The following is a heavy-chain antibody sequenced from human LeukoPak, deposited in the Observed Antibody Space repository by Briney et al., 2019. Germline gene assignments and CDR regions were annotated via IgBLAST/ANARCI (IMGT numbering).Heavy chain of an antibody. CDR3: ARDLAVAGTWYFDY. Sequence: SETLSLTCTVSGGSISIYYWSWIRQPPGKGLEWIGYIYYSGNTNYNPSLKSRVTMSVDTSKNQFSLKLSSVTAADTAVYYCARDLAVAGTWYFDYWGQGTLVTVSS. D-gene: IGHD6-19*01. V-gene: IGHV4-59*12. CDR2: IYYSGNT. CDR1: GGSISIYY. J-gene: IGHJ4*02.